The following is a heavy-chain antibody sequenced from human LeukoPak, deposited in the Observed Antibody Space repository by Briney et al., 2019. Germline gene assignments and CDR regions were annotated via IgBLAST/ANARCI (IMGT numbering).Heavy chain of an antibody. Sequence: ASVKVSCKASGGTLRSYIISWVRQAPGQGLEWMGGIIPIFGTTKYAQKFQGRVTITTDESTSTAYMELSSLRSEDTAVYYCARGTDMTPISGYYSFVYWGQGTLVSVSS. J-gene: IGHJ4*02. V-gene: IGHV1-69*05. CDR3: ARGTDMTPISGYYSFVY. CDR1: GGTLRSYI. CDR2: IIPIFGTT. D-gene: IGHD5-12*01.